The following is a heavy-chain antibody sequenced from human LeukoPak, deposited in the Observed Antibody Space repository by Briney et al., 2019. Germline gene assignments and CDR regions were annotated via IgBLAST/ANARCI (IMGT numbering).Heavy chain of an antibody. D-gene: IGHD5-12*01. CDR1: GYTFTSYD. CDR3: ARVRPPYSTVYSGYEINWFDP. J-gene: IGHJ5*02. CDR2: MNPNSGNT. V-gene: IGHV1-8*01. Sequence: ASVKVSCKASGYTFTSYDINWVRQATGQGLEWMGWMNPNSGNTGYAQKFQGRVTMTRNTSISTAYMELSSLRSEDTAVYYCARVRPPYSTVYSGYEINWFDPWGQGTLVTVSS.